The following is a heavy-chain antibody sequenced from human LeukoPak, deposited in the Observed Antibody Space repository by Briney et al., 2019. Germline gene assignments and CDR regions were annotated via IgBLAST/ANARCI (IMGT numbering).Heavy chain of an antibody. D-gene: IGHD3-10*01. J-gene: IGHJ6*02. CDR1: GDSISSYY. V-gene: IGHV4-59*08. CDR3: ARQGSGSYYNSKAYYYYGMDV. CDR2: IYYSGST. Sequence: SETLSLTCTHSGDSISSYYWRWIRQPPGKGLEWIGYIYYSGSTNYNPSLKSRVTISVDTSKNQFSLRLSSVTAADTAVYYWARQGSGSYYNSKAYYYYGMDVWGQGTTVTVSS.